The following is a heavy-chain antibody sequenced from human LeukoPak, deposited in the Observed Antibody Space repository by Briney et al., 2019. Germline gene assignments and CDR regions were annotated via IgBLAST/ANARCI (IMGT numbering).Heavy chain of an antibody. V-gene: IGHV1-69*06. CDR3: ARESSLYYHGSGVYYYYGMDV. CDR2: IIPIFGTA. Sequence: GASVKVSCKASGGTFSSYAISWVRQAPGQGLEWMGGIIPIFGTANYAQKFQGRVTITADKSTSTAYMELSSLRSEDAAVYYCARESSLYYHGSGVYYYYGMDVWGKGTTVTVSS. J-gene: IGHJ6*04. CDR1: GGTFSSYA. D-gene: IGHD3-10*01.